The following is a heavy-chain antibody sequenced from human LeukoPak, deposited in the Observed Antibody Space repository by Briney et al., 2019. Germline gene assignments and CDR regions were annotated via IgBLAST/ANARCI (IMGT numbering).Heavy chain of an antibody. D-gene: IGHD6-19*01. Sequence: GGXLRLSCAASGFTLSSYGMHWVRQAPSKGLEGVAFIRYDGSKKYYADSVKGGFTISRDNSKNTLYLQMNSLRAEDTAVYYCAKDRGRAVAGTLGYWGQGTLVTVSS. CDR3: AKDRGRAVAGTLGY. J-gene: IGHJ4*02. CDR1: GFTLSSYG. CDR2: IRYDGSKK. V-gene: IGHV3-30*02.